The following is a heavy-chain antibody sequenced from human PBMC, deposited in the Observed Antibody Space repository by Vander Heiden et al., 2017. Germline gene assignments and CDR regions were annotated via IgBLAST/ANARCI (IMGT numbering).Heavy chain of an antibody. V-gene: IGHV4-34*01. D-gene: IGHD2-2*01. CDR2: INHSGST. CDR3: ARGGYCSSTSCYFYYYYYGMDV. Sequence: QVQLQQWGAGLLKPSETLSLTCAVYGGSFSGYYWSWIRQPPGKGLEWIGEINHSGSTNYNPSLKSRVTISVDTSKNQFSLKLSSVTAADTAVYYCARGGYCSSTSCYFYYYYYGMDVWGQGTTVTVSS. CDR1: GGSFSGYY. J-gene: IGHJ6*02.